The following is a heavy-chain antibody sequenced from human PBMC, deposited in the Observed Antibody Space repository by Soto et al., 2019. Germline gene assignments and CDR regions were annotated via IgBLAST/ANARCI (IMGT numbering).Heavy chain of an antibody. Sequence: QVQLQESGPGLVKPSETLSLTCTVYSGSISTYYLSCIRQPPGKGLEWIGYVYYSGYTNYNHSLKSRVTLSVDTSKNQFSLKLTSVTAADTAVYYCARGLYGDYSWEASDIWGQGTMVNVSS. CDR2: VYYSGYT. V-gene: IGHV4-59*01. CDR3: ARGLYGDYSWEASDI. CDR1: SGSISTYY. J-gene: IGHJ3*02. D-gene: IGHD4-17*01.